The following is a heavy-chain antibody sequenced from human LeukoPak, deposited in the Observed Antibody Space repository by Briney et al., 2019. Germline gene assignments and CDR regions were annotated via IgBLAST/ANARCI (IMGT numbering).Heavy chain of an antibody. Sequence: KASETLSLTCAVYGGSFSGYYWSWIRQPPGKGLEWIGEINHSGSTNYNPSLKSRVTISVDTSKNQFSLKLSSVTAADTAVYYCARGSNRLFGYGGNPGAEYFQHWGQGTLVTVSS. CDR2: INHSGST. CDR3: ARGSNRLFGYGGNPGAEYFQH. V-gene: IGHV4-34*01. J-gene: IGHJ1*01. D-gene: IGHD4-23*01. CDR1: GGSFSGYY.